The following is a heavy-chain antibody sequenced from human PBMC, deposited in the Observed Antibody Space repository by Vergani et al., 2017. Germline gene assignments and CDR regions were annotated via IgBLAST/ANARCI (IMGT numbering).Heavy chain of an antibody. D-gene: IGHD3-10*01. Sequence: HSLKSRVTISVDTSKNQFSLKLSSVTAADTAVYYCARILDYYGSGSSANWFDPWGQGTLVTVSS. V-gene: IGHV4-59*01. CDR3: ARILDYYGSGSSANWFDP. J-gene: IGHJ5*02.